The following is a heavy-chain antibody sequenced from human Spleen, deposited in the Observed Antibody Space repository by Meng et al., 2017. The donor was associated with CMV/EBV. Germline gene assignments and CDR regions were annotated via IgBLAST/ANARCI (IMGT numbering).Heavy chain of an antibody. CDR1: GFTFSSYG. D-gene: IGHD4-17*01. Sequence: GESLKISCAASGFTFSSYGMHWVRQAPGKGLEWVAFIRYDGSIKYYADSVKGRFTISRDNSKNTLYVQMNSLRPEDTAVYYCAKRGPGGTATTPHYYYGMDVWGQGTTVTVSS. V-gene: IGHV3-30*02. CDR2: IRYDGSIK. CDR3: AKRGPGGTATTPHYYYGMDV. J-gene: IGHJ6*02.